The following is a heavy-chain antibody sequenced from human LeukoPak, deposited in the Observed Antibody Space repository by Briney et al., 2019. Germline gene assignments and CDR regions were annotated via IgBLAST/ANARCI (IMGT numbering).Heavy chain of an antibody. CDR3: ARVSSTWYQDWYFDL. Sequence: SETLSLTCTVSGGSISSYYWSWIRQPAGKGLEWIGRIDTSGNTNYKPSLKSRVTMSVDTSKNQFSLKLNSVTAADTAVYYCARVSSTWYQDWYFDLWGRGTLVTVSS. D-gene: IGHD6-13*01. CDR1: GGSISSYY. J-gene: IGHJ2*01. CDR2: IDTSGNT. V-gene: IGHV4-4*07.